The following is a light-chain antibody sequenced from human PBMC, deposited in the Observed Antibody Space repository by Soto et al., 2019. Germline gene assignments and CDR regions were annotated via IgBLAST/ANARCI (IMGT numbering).Light chain of an antibody. CDR3: AAWDDSLNGLV. Sequence: QSVLTQPPSASGTPGQRVTISCSGSSSNIGSNTVNWYQQLPGTAPKLLIYSNNQRPSGVPDRFSGSKSGTSASLAISGLQSEDEADYYCAAWDDSLNGLVFGGGTTLTV. J-gene: IGLJ2*01. V-gene: IGLV1-44*01. CDR2: SNN. CDR1: SSNIGSNT.